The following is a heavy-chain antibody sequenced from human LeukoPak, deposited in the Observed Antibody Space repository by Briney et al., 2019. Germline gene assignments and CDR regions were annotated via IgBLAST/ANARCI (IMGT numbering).Heavy chain of an antibody. CDR2: ISSSSSDI. D-gene: IGHD3-10*01. CDR1: GLTFSRHG. Sequence: PGGSLRLSCAASGLTFSRHGVTWVRQPPGKGLEWVSSISSSSSDIYYADSVKGRFTISRDNAKNSLYLQMNSLRAEDTAVYYCARDPIRISMIRGLIRYFDYWGQGTLVTVSS. J-gene: IGHJ4*02. V-gene: IGHV3-21*01. CDR3: ARDPIRISMIRGLIRYFDY.